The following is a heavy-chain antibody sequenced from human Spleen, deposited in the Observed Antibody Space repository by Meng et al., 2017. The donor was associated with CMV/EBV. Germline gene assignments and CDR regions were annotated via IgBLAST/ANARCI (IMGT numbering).Heavy chain of an antibody. J-gene: IGHJ5*02. V-gene: IGHV1-8*01. Sequence: STFTSYAISGVRQAAGQGLEWMGSVNPHSGSTGYAQNFRGRVTLTSTTSESTAYMELSSLGSDDTAVYYCARGVGHDDFWRSNWFDPWGQGTLVTVSS. CDR2: VNPHSGST. CDR1: STFTSYA. CDR3: ARGVGHDDFWRSNWFDP. D-gene: IGHD3-3*01.